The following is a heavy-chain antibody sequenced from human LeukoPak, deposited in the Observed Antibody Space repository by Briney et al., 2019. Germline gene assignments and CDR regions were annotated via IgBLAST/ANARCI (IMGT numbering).Heavy chain of an antibody. V-gene: IGHV3-48*03. CDR1: GFTFSSYE. CDR3: AREPSGNNDY. D-gene: IGHD1-1*01. CDR2: VSSSGSTI. Sequence: PGGSLRLSCAASGFTFSSYEMNWVRQAPGKGLEWVSYVSSSGSTIYYADSVKGRFTISRDNAKNSLYLQMNSLRAEDTTVYCCAREPSGNNDYWGQGTLVTVSS. J-gene: IGHJ4*02.